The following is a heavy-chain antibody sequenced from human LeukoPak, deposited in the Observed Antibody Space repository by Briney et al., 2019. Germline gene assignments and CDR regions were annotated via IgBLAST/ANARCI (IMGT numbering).Heavy chain of an antibody. V-gene: IGHV3-23*01. D-gene: IGHD2-15*01. CDR1: GFTFSSYA. Sequence: GGSLRLPCAASGFTFSSYAMSWVPQAPGKGLEWVSAISGSGGSTYYADSVKGRFTISRDNSKNTLYLQMNSLRAEDTAVYYCAKDPSIVVVVAATTDYWGQGTLVTVSS. J-gene: IGHJ4*02. CDR3: AKDPSIVVVVAATTDY. CDR2: ISGSGGST.